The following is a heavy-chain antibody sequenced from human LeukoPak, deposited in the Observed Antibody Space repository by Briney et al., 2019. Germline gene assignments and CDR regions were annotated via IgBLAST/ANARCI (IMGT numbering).Heavy chain of an antibody. J-gene: IGHJ5*02. CDR1: GGSTSSSSYY. CDR2: IYYSGST. CDR3: ARPVVAATSGWFDP. Sequence: SETLSLTCTVSGGSTSSSSYYWGWIRQPPGKGLEWIGSIYYSGSTYYNPSLKSRVTISVDTSKNQFSLKLSSVTAADTAVYYCARPVVAATSGWFDPWGQGTLVTVSS. D-gene: IGHD2-15*01. V-gene: IGHV4-39*01.